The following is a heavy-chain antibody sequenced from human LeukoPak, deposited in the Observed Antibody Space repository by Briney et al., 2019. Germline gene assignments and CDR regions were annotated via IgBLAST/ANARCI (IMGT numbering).Heavy chain of an antibody. Sequence: GGSLRLSCAASGFTFSSYAMSWVRQAPGKGLEWVSGISGSGGSTYYADSVKGRFTISRDNAKKSLYLQMNSLRAEDTAVYYCASPGGLWFGELYPFDNWGQGTLVTVSS. D-gene: IGHD3-10*01. CDR2: ISGSGGST. V-gene: IGHV3-23*01. CDR1: GFTFSSYA. CDR3: ASPGGLWFGELYPFDN. J-gene: IGHJ4*02.